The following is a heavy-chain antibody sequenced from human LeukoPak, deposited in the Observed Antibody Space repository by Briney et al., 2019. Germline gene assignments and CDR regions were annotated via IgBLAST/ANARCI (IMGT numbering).Heavy chain of an antibody. V-gene: IGHV3-11*04. Sequence: KPGGSLRLSCAASGFTFTDHYMSWIREAPGKGLEWMSYISGSSKIIHWAESLKGRFTISRDNAKNSLYLQMNSLRDEDTAVYNCARDYSSSGTFFGYYYGMDVWGQGTTVTVSS. J-gene: IGHJ6*02. CDR2: ISGSSKII. CDR3: ARDYSSSGTFFGYYYGMDV. CDR1: GFTFTDHY. D-gene: IGHD2-2*01.